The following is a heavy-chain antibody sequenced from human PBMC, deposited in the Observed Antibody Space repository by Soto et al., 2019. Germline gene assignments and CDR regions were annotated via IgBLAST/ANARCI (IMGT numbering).Heavy chain of an antibody. CDR1: GASISDLDSS. CDR3: ARHTTSAFDL. J-gene: IGHJ3*01. Sequence: PSEPLSPTCSVPGASISDLDSSWAWICQPPGQALECIGYIYKSATTYYHPSFESRVAISVDTSKSQFSLNATSVTAADTAVYFCARHTTSAFDLWGQGTMVTVSS. CDR2: IYKSATT. V-gene: IGHV4-30-4*01. D-gene: IGHD1-1*01.